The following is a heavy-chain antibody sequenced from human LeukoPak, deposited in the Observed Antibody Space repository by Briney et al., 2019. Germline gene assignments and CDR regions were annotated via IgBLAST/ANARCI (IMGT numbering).Heavy chain of an antibody. V-gene: IGHV4-59*10. J-gene: IGHJ4*02. CDR1: GGSFSSYY. D-gene: IGHD5-12*01. Sequence: SETLSLTCAVYGGSFSSYYWSWIRQPAGKGLEWIGRIYTSGSTNYNPSLKSRVTMSVDTSKNQFSLKLSSVTAADTAVYYCARGVVATILGYWGQGTLVTVSS. CDR2: IYTSGST. CDR3: ARGVVATILGY.